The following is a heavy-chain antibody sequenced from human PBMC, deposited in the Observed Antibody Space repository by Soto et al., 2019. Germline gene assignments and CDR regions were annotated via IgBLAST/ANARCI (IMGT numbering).Heavy chain of an antibody. CDR2: IGGGGEYT. Sequence: EVQLLESGGGLVQPGGSLTLTCIVSGFTSGKYAMSWVRQAPGKGLEWVSEIGGGGEYTNYADSVRGRFTMSRDNSKNTLYLHMSSVKVEDTAVYYCAKDEVAANGRADAFEIWGQGTVVTVSS. CDR3: AKDEVAANGRADAFEI. CDR1: GFTSGKYA. J-gene: IGHJ3*02. D-gene: IGHD2-15*01. V-gene: IGHV3-23*01.